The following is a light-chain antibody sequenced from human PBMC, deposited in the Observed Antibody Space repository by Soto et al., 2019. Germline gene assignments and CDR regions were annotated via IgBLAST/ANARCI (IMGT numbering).Light chain of an antibody. CDR2: TAG. CDR3: SAWDNSLNGYV. J-gene: IGLJ1*01. V-gene: IGLV1-44*01. Sequence: QSVLTQPLSVSASPGQRVTISCSGGSSNIGSNTVAWYQHLPGTAPPRLIFTAGQRPSGVPGRFSGSKSGTSASPAISGLQSEDEGDYYCSAWDNSLNGYVFGPGTKLTVL. CDR1: SSNIGSNT.